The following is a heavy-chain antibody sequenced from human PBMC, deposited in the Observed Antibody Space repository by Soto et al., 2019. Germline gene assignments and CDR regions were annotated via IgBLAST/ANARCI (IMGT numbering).Heavy chain of an antibody. CDR1: GYTFTSYG. V-gene: IGHV1-18*04. D-gene: IGHD3-22*01. CDR2: ISAYNGNT. Sequence: GASVKVSCKASGYTFTSYGISWVRQAPGQGLEWMGWISAYNGNTNYAQKLQGRVTMTTDTSTSTAYMELRSLRSDDTAVYYCARSRGASNYYASSGYKNWFDPCGQGTLVTVSS. CDR3: ARSRGASNYYASSGYKNWFDP. J-gene: IGHJ5*02.